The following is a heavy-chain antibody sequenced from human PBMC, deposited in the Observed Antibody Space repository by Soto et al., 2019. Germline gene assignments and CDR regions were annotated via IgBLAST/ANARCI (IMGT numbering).Heavy chain of an antibody. CDR2: ISYDGSNK. V-gene: IGHV3-30*18. Sequence: SLRLSCAASGFTFSSYGMHWVRQAPGKGLEWVAVISYDGSNKYYADSVKGRFTISRDNSKNTLYLQMNSLRAEDTAVYYCAKAEGPFDYWGQGTLVTVSS. CDR3: AKAEGPFDY. CDR1: GFTFSSYG. J-gene: IGHJ4*02.